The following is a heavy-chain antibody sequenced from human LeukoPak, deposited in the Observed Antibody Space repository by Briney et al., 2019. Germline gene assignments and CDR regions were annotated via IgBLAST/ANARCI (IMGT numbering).Heavy chain of an antibody. V-gene: IGHV4-61*02. CDR2: IYTSGST. CDR1: GGSISSGSYY. CDR3: ASFLYSGSYYVDY. Sequence: PSETLSLTCTVSGGSISSGSYYWSWIRQPAGKGLEWIGRIYTSGSTNYNPSLKSRVTISVDTSKNQFSLKLSSVTAADTAVYYCASFLYSGSYYVDYWGQGTLVTVSS. D-gene: IGHD1-26*01. J-gene: IGHJ4*02.